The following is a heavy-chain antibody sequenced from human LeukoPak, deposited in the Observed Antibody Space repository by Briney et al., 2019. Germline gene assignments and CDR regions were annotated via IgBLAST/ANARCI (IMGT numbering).Heavy chain of an antibody. CDR2: IYYSGST. V-gene: IGHV4-39*07. CDR3: ARDLVAWFDP. CDR1: GGSISSSSYY. Sequence: PSETLSLTCTVSGGSISSSSYYWGWIRQPLGKGLEWIGSIYYSGSTYYNPSLKSRVTISVDTSKNQFSLKLSSVTAADTAVYYCARDLVAWFDPWGQGTLVTVSS. D-gene: IGHD2-8*02. J-gene: IGHJ5*02.